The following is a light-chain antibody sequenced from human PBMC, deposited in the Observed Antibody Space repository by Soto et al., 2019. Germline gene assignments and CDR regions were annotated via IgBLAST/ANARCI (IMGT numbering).Light chain of an antibody. Sequence: DIVMTQSPDSLAVSLGEGATINCKSSQSVLYSSNNKNYLAWYQQKPGQPPKLLIYWASTRESGVPDRFSGSGSGTDFTLTISSLQAEDVAVYFCQQYYGTPFTFGQGTKLEIK. CDR2: WAS. CDR1: QSVLYSSNNKNY. CDR3: QQYYGTPFT. J-gene: IGKJ2*01. V-gene: IGKV4-1*01.